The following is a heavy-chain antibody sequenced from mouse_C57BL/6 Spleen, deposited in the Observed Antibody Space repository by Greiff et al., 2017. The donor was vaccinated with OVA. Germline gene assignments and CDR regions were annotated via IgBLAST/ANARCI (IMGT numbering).Heavy chain of an antibody. CDR2: IYPGDGDT. CDR3: AKNYYGSTYGMDY. Sequence: VQLQQSGPELVKPGASVKISCKASGYAFSSSWMNWVKQRPGKGLEWIGRIYPGDGDTNYNGKFKGKATLTADKSSSTAYMQLSSLTSEDSAVYFCAKNYYGSTYGMDYWGRGTSVTVSS. D-gene: IGHD1-1*01. J-gene: IGHJ4*01. CDR1: GYAFSSSW. V-gene: IGHV1-82*01.